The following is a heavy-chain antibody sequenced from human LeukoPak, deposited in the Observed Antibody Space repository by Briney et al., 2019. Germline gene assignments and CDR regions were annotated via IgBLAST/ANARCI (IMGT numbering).Heavy chain of an antibody. D-gene: IGHD3-3*01. CDR1: GYTFTGYY. CDR3: AGGVRITIFGVVITQDDY. CDR2: INPNSGGT. V-gene: IGHV1-2*02. J-gene: IGHJ4*02. Sequence: ASVEVSCKASGYTFTGYYMHWVRQAPGQGLEWMGWINPNSGGTNYAQKFQGRVTMTRDTSISTAYMELSRLRSDDTAVYYCAGGVRITIFGVVITQDDYWGQGTLVTVSS.